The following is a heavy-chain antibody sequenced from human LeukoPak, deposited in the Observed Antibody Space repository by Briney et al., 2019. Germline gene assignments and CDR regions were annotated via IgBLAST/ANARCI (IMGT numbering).Heavy chain of an antibody. CDR1: GFGFSDYW. Sequence: QSGGSLRLSCAASGFGFSDYWMTWVRQAPGKGLERVANVGQYGIEKFYVDSVKGRFTISRDNAKNSIYLQMNSLRAEDTALYYCARTMTVAGLDAFDVWGQGTMVTVSS. CDR2: VGQYGIEK. D-gene: IGHD6-19*01. V-gene: IGHV3-7*01. CDR3: ARTMTVAGLDAFDV. J-gene: IGHJ3*01.